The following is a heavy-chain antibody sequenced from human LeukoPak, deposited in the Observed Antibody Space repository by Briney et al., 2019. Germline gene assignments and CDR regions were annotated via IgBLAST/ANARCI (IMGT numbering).Heavy chain of an antibody. D-gene: IGHD5-12*01. Sequence: SETLSLTCAVYGGSFSGYYWSWIRQPPGKGLEWIGEINHSGSTNYNPSLDSRVTISVVTSKNQFSLQLNSVTAADTAVYYCVRHDGRGGATMGALDSWGQGSLVTVSS. CDR2: INHSGST. CDR3: VRHDGRGGATMGALDS. J-gene: IGHJ4*02. CDR1: GGSFSGYY. V-gene: IGHV4-34*01.